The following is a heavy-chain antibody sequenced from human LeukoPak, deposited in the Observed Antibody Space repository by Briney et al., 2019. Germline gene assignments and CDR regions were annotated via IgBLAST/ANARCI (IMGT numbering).Heavy chain of an antibody. CDR3: ARGGVGQYDAFDI. CDR1: GGSISTYY. V-gene: IGHV4-59*01. Sequence: SETLSLTCTVSGGSISTYYWSWIRQPPGKGLEWIAYIDYSASTNYNPSLKSRVTISVDTSKNQFSLKLSSVTAADTAVYYCARGGVGQYDAFDIWGQGTMVTVSS. D-gene: IGHD1-26*01. CDR2: IDYSAST. J-gene: IGHJ3*02.